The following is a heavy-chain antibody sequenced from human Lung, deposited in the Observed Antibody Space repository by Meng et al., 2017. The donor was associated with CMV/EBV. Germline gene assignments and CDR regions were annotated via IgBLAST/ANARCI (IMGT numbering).Heavy chain of an antibody. CDR3: ARVEVRYYDFWSGYGGMDV. CDR1: GSTFSSYW. CDR2: IISDGSTT. Sequence: GGSLRPXFAPPGSTFSSYWMHWFRQAPGKGLVWVPRIISDGSTTSYPDSVKGRFTISRDNAKNTLYLKMNSLRPEETAVYYCARVEVRYYDFWSGYGGMDVWXQGTXVTVSS. J-gene: IGHJ6*02. D-gene: IGHD3-3*01. V-gene: IGHV3-74*01.